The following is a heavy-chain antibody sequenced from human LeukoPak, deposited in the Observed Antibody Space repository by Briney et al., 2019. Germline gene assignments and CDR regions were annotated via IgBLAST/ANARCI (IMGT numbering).Heavy chain of an antibody. D-gene: IGHD2-15*01. J-gene: IGHJ5*02. V-gene: IGHV1-46*01. CDR3: ARDRLRLGYERTNWFDP. CDR1: GYTFTSYY. CDR2: INPSGGST. Sequence: ASVKVSCKASGYTFTSYYMHWVRQAPGQGLERMGIINPSGGSTSYAQKFQGRVTMTRDMSTSTVYMELSSLRSEDTAVYYCARDRLRLGYERTNWFDPWGQGTLVTVSS.